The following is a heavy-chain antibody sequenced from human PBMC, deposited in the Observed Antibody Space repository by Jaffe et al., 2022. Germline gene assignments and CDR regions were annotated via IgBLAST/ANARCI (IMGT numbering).Heavy chain of an antibody. CDR1: GGSISSGSYY. Sequence: QVQLQESGPGLVKPSQTLSLTCTVSGGSISSGSYYWSWIRQPAGKGLEWIGRIYTSGSTNYNPSLKSRVTISVDTSKNQFSLKLSSVTAADTAVYYCARSGMSSSWLYNWFDPWGQGTLVTVSS. D-gene: IGHD6-13*01. V-gene: IGHV4-61*02. J-gene: IGHJ5*02. CDR3: ARSGMSSSWLYNWFDP. CDR2: IYTSGST.